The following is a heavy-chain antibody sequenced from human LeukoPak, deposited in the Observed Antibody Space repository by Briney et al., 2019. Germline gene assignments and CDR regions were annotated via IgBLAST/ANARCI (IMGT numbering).Heavy chain of an antibody. CDR3: ARFGELPYEERLNWFDP. CDR2: IYYSGST. V-gene: IGHV4-30-4*08. CDR1: GGSISSGDYY. J-gene: IGHJ5*02. D-gene: IGHD3-10*01. Sequence: SQTLSLTCTVSGGSISSGDYYWCWIRQPAGKGLEWIGYIYYSGSTYYNPSLKSRVTISVDTSKNQFSLKLSSVTAADTAVYYCARFGELPYEERLNWFDPWGQGTLVTVSS.